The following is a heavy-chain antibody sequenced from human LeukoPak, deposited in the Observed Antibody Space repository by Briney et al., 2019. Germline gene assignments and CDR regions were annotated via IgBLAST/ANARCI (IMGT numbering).Heavy chain of an antibody. CDR1: GYTFTSYG. Sequence: ASVKVSCKASGYTFTSYGITWVRQAPRQGLEWMGWISSYNGDTKYAQKVQGRVTVTTDTSTSTAYMALRSLSLDDTAVYYCARGDYGGGFDYWGQGTLVTVSS. CDR2: ISSYNGDT. J-gene: IGHJ4*02. CDR3: ARGDYGGGFDY. V-gene: IGHV1-18*01. D-gene: IGHD4-23*01.